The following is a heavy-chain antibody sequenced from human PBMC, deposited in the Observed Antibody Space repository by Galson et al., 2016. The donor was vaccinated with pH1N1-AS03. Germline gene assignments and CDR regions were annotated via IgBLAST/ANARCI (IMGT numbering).Heavy chain of an antibody. CDR1: GFTFSSYA. D-gene: IGHD4/OR15-4a*01. CDR2: ISGNGFST. J-gene: IGHJ4*02. V-gene: IGHV3-64*01. Sequence: SLRLSCAVGGFTFSSYAMFWLRQAPGKGLEYVSAISGNGFSTYYANPVKDRFTVSRDNSKNTLYLQMSSLRVEDMAVYYCARGPVSYANYWFPPPDYWGQGALVTVSS. CDR3: ARGPVSYANYWFPPPDY.